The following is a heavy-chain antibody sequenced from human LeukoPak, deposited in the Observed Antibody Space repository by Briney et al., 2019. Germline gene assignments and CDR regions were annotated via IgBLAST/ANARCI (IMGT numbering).Heavy chain of an antibody. CDR2: IRYDGSNK. Sequence: PGGSLRLSCAASGFTFSSYGMHWVRQAPGKGLEWVAFIRYDGSNKYYADSVKGRFTISRDNSKNTLYLQMNSLRAEDTAVYYCAKDLCPYSGSSYFDYWGQGTLVTVSS. CDR3: AKDLCPYSGSSYFDY. V-gene: IGHV3-30*02. J-gene: IGHJ4*02. CDR1: GFTFSSYG. D-gene: IGHD1-26*01.